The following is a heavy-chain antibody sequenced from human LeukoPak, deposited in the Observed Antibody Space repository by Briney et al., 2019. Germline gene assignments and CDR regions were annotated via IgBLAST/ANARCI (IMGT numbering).Heavy chain of an antibody. CDR2: ISGSGGST. CDR3: AKGRIAAAGRANFDY. CDR1: GFTFSSYA. J-gene: IGHJ4*02. Sequence: GGSLRLSCAASGFTFSSYAMSWDRQAPGKGLEWASAISGSGGSTYYADSVKGRFTISRDNSKNTLYLQMNSLRAEDTAVYYCAKGRIAAAGRANFDYWGQGTLVTVSS. D-gene: IGHD6-13*01. V-gene: IGHV3-23*01.